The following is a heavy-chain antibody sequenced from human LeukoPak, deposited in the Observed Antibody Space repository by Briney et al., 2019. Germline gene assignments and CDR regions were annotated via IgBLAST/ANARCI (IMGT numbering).Heavy chain of an antibody. V-gene: IGHV4-59*08. CDR1: GGSISSYY. J-gene: IGHJ4*02. CDR2: IYYSGST. CDR3: ARRAVTMVRGVIITSPFDY. Sequence: SETLSLTCTVSGGSISSYYWSWIRQPPGKGLEWIGYIYYSGSTNYNPSLKSRVTISVDTSKNQFSLKLSSVTAADTAVYYCARRAVTMVRGVIITSPFDYWGQGTLVTVSS. D-gene: IGHD3-10*01.